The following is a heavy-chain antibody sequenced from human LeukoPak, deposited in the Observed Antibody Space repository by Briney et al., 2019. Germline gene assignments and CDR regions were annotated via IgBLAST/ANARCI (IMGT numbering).Heavy chain of an antibody. CDR1: GFTFSSYA. CDR3: AKQGGSSWYKYYFDY. CDR2: ISGSGGST. V-gene: IGHV3-23*01. Sequence: GGSLRLSCAASGFTFSSYAMSWVRQAPGKGLEWVSAISGSGGSTYYADSVKGRFTISRDNSKNTLYLQMNSLRAEDTAVYYCAKQGGSSWYKYYFDYWGQGTLVTVSS. D-gene: IGHD6-13*01. J-gene: IGHJ4*02.